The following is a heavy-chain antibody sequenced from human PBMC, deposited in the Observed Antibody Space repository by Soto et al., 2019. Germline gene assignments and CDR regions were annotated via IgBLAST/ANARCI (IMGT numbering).Heavy chain of an antibody. Sequence: GGSLRLSCAASGFTVSSNYMSWVRPAPGKGLEWVSVIYSGGSTYYADSVKGRFTISRDNSKNTLYLQMNSLRAEDTAVYYCARDPRYYDIPNYYYGMDVWGQGTTVTVSS. J-gene: IGHJ6*02. CDR1: GFTVSSNY. CDR3: ARDPRYYDIPNYYYGMDV. CDR2: IYSGGST. V-gene: IGHV3-53*01. D-gene: IGHD3-9*01.